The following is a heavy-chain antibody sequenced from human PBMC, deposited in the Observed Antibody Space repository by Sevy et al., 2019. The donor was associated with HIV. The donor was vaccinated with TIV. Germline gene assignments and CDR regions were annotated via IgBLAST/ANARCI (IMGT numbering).Heavy chain of an antibody. Sequence: GGSLRLSCAASGFTVTFNSMSWVRQAPGRGLVWVSVIYNGRHTYYADSVKGRFTIFRDSFKDTVDLQMDSLRPEDSGVYYCVRERAGIDHWGQGTLVTVSS. V-gene: IGHV3-53*01. D-gene: IGHD6-19*01. CDR2: IYNGRHT. CDR3: VRERAGIDH. J-gene: IGHJ4*02. CDR1: GFTVTFNS.